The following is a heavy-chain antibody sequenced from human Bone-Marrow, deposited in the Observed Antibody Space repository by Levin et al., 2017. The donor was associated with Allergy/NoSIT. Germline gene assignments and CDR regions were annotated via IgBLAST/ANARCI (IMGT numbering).Heavy chain of an antibody. CDR3: ARGGPDVGYFDL. J-gene: IGHJ2*01. CDR1: GFTFSSYD. D-gene: IGHD3-10*01. V-gene: IGHV3-13*01. CDR2: IGTAGDT. Sequence: PGESLKISCAASGFTFSSYDMHWVRQATGKGLEWVSAIGTAGDTYYPGSVKGRFTISRENAKNSLYLQMNSLRAGDTTVYYCARGGPDVGYFDLWGRGTLVTVSS.